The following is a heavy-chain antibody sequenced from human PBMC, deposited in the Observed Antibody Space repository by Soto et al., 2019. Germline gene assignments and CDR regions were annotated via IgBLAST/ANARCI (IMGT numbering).Heavy chain of an antibody. CDR1: GYTFTGYY. D-gene: IGHD6-19*01. J-gene: IGHJ6*02. V-gene: IGHV1-2*02. CDR3: ARDACVSSGWYSDYGMDV. Sequence: ASVKVSCKASGYTFTGYYMHWVRQAPGQGLEWMGWINPNSGGTNYAQKFQGRVTMTRDTSISTAYMELSRLRSDDTAVYYCARDACVSSGWYSDYGMDVWGQGTPVTVSS. CDR2: INPNSGGT.